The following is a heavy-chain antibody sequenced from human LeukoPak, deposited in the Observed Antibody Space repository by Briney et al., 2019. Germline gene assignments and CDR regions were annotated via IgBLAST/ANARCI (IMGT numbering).Heavy chain of an antibody. D-gene: IGHD3-22*01. J-gene: IGHJ4*02. CDR2: IYYSGST. CDR1: AGSISSSTYY. Sequence: SETLSLTCTVSAGSISSSTYYWGWIRQPPGKGLEWIGNIYYSGSTYYNPSLKSRVTISVDMSKSQFSLRLSSVTAADTAVYYCARHRDYDSSPNDYWGQGTLVTVSS. V-gene: IGHV4-39*01. CDR3: ARHRDYDSSPNDY.